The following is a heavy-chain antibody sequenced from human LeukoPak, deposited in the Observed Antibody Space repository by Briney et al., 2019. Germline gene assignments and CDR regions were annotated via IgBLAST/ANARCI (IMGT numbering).Heavy chain of an antibody. CDR3: AREVYDILTGYFEAYDY. CDR1: GFTFSSYS. V-gene: IGHV3-48*04. D-gene: IGHD3-9*01. J-gene: IGHJ4*02. Sequence: GRSLRLSCAAYGFTFSSYSMNWVRQAPGKGLEWLSYISSSGSTIYYADSVKGRFTISRDNAKNSLYLQMNSLRAEDTAVYYCAREVYDILTGYFEAYDYWGQGTLVTVSS. CDR2: ISSSGSTI.